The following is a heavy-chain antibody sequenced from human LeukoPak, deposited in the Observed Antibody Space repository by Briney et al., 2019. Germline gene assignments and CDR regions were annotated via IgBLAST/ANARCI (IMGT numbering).Heavy chain of an antibody. CDR2: ITSDRNTI. D-gene: IGHD3-3*01. J-gene: IGHJ4*02. V-gene: IGHV3-48*01. Sequence: GGSLRLSCAASGFDFSVYSMNWVRQAPGKGLEWISYITSDRNTIYYADSVRGQFTISRDNAKKSVYLELSNLRADDTAMYYCARSTEWFADYWGQGTLVTVSS. CDR1: GFDFSVYS. CDR3: ARSTEWFADY.